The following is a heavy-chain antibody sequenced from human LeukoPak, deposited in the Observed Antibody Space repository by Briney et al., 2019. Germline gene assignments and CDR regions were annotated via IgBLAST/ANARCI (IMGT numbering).Heavy chain of an antibody. D-gene: IGHD5-24*01. Sequence: PGGSLRLSCAASGFTFSDYYMSWIRQAPGKGLEWVSYISSSGSTIYYADSVKGRFTISRDNAKNSLYLQMNSLRAEDTAVYYCARVAAWLQLSYYFDYWGQGTLVTVSS. CDR2: ISSSGSTI. J-gene: IGHJ4*02. V-gene: IGHV3-11*01. CDR3: ARVAAWLQLSYYFDY. CDR1: GFTFSDYY.